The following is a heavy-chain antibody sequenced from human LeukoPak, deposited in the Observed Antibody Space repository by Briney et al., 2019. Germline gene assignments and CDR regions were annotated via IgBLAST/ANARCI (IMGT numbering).Heavy chain of an antibody. CDR2: IYHSGTT. J-gene: IGHJ5*02. CDR3: ARSGYTSGQFDP. D-gene: IGHD6-19*01. V-gene: IGHV4-30-2*01. Sequence: SETLSLTCTVSGGSISSGGYYWSWIRQPPGKGLEWIGYIYHSGTTYSNPSLKSRVTISVDRSKNQFSLKLSSVTAADTAVYYCARSGYTSGQFDPWGQGTLVTVSS. CDR1: GGSISSGGYY.